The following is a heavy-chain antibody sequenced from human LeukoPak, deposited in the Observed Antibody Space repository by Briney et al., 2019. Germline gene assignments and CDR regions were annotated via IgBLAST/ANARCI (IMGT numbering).Heavy chain of an antibody. CDR2: INPSGGST. D-gene: IGHD5-18*01. CDR1: GYTFTSYY. J-gene: IGHJ4*02. V-gene: IGHV1-46*01. CDR3: ARGPNRYSYGYDPLDS. Sequence: GASVKVSCKASGYTFTSYYMHWVRQAPGQGLEWMGIINPSGGSTSYAQKFQGRVTMTRDTSTSTVYMELSSLRSEDTAVYYCARGPNRYSYGYDPLDSWGQGTLVTVSS.